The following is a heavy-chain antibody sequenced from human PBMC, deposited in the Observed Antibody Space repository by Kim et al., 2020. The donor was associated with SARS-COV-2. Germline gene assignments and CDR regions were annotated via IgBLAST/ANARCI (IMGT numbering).Heavy chain of an antibody. V-gene: IGHV3-30-3*01. CDR2: ISYDGRNK. Sequence: GGSLRLSCAASGLSFDSSAMNWVCQAPGKGLEWVAVISYDGRNKEYADSVKGRFTISRDNSKSTLSLQMNSLRVEDTAVYYCARGNYYESVSLSDYYNGMDVWGQGTTVTVSS. D-gene: IGHD3-22*01. CDR3: ARGNYYESVSLSDYYNGMDV. CDR1: GLSFDSSA. J-gene: IGHJ6*02.